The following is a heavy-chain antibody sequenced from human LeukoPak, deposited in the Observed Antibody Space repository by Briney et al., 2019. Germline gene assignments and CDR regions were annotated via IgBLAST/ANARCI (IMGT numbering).Heavy chain of an antibody. J-gene: IGHJ5*02. Sequence: PGGSLRLSCAASGFAFSSRSMNWVRQAPGKGLEWVSSISSSSNYIEYADSVKGRFTISRDNAKNSLHLQMNSLRPEDTGIYYCARTLHASMTDSSGYFPNWFDPWGQGTLVIVSS. V-gene: IGHV3-21*01. D-gene: IGHD3-22*01. CDR3: ARTLHASMTDSSGYFPNWFDP. CDR1: GFAFSSRS. CDR2: ISSSSNYI.